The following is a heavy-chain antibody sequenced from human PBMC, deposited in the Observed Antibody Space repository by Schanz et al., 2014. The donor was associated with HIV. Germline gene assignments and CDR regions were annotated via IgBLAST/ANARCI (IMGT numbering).Heavy chain of an antibody. J-gene: IGHJ6*02. Sequence: EVQLLESGGDLVQPGGSLRLSCAASGFTFSSHAMTWVRQAPGKGLEWVSVISGSGRSTYYADSVKGRFTISRDNSNNTVYMQMTRLRSEDTAVYYCRAWLLGDHMDVWGQGTTVAVSS. CDR1: GFTFSSHA. CDR3: RAWLLGDHMDV. D-gene: IGHD3-22*01. CDR2: ISGSGRST. V-gene: IGHV3-23*01.